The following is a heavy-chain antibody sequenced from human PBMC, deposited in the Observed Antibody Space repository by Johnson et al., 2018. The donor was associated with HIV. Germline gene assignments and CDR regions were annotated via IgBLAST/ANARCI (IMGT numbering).Heavy chain of an antibody. V-gene: IGHV3-13*01. Sequence: VQLVESGGGVVRPGGSLRVSCEASGFTFDDYAMSWVRQPPGKGLEWVSAIGTAGDTYYPGSVKGRFTISRENAKNSLYLQMNSLRAEDTTVYFCAIMSAPEDADAFDFWGQGTMVTVSS. CDR3: AIMSAPEDADAFDF. D-gene: IGHD1-14*01. CDR2: IGTAGDT. J-gene: IGHJ3*01. CDR1: GFTFDDYA.